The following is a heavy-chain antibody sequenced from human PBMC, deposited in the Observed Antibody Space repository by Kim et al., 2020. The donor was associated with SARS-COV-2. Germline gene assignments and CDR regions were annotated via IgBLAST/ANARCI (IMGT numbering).Heavy chain of an antibody. V-gene: IGHV3-11*06. CDR2: ISSSSSYT. J-gene: IGHJ1*01. Sequence: GGSLRLSCAASGFTFSDYYMSWIRQAPGKGLEWVSYISSSSSYTNYADSVKGRFTISRDNAKNSLYLQMNSLRAEDTAVYYCASPAGKGYFQHWGQGTLVTVSS. CDR1: GFTFSDYY. CDR3: ASPAGKGYFQH.